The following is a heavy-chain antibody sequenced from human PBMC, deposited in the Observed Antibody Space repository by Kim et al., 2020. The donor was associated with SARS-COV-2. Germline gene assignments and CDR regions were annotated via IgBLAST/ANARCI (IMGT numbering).Heavy chain of an antibody. CDR1: GFTFSSYA. V-gene: IGHV3-23*01. J-gene: IGHJ4*02. Sequence: GGSLRLSCAASGFTFSSYAMSWVRQAPGKGLEWVSAISGSGGSTYYADSVKGRFTISRDNSKNTLYLQMNSLRAEDTAVYYCAKGWEYYGGGGGDYWGQGTLVTVSS. D-gene: IGHD4-17*01. CDR3: AKGWEYYGGGGGDY. CDR2: ISGSGGST.